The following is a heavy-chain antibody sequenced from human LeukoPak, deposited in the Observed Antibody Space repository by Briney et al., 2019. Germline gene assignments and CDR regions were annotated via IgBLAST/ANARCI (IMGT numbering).Heavy chain of an antibody. CDR3: ARHLLRTSTSFDY. CDR2: IKHDGST. D-gene: IGHD1-14*01. CDR1: GGSVNGYY. V-gene: IGHV4-34*01. J-gene: IGHJ4*02. Sequence: SETLSLTCAVYGGSVNGYYWSWIRQPPGKALEWIGEIKHDGSTKYNSSLTSRVTISIDTSKNKFSLKLSSVTAADTAVYYCARHLLRTSTSFDYWDQGNLVTVSS.